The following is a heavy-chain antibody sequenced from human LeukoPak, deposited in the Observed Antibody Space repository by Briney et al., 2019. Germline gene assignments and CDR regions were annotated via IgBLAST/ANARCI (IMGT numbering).Heavy chain of an antibody. J-gene: IGHJ4*02. V-gene: IGHV3-7*01. CDR3: ARETNVFGSSWYGCDY. CDR1: GSTFSSYW. D-gene: IGHD6-13*01. CDR2: IKQDGSEK. Sequence: PGGSLRLSCAASGSTFSSYWMSWVRQAPGKGLEWVANIKQDGSEKYYVDSVKGRFTISRDNAKNSLYLQMNSLRAEDTAVYYCARETNVFGSSWYGCDYWGQGTLVTVSS.